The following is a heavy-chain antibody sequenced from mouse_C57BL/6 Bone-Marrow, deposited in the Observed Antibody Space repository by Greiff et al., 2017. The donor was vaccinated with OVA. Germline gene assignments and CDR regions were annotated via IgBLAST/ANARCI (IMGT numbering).Heavy chain of an antibody. V-gene: IGHV1-76*01. J-gene: IGHJ3*01. Sequence: VKLVESGAELVRPGASVKLSCKASGYTFTDYYINWVKQRPGQGLEWIARIYPGSGNTYYNGKFKGKATLTAEKSSSTAYMQLSSLTSEDSAVYFCARDDYDASAWFAYWGQGTLVTVSA. D-gene: IGHD2-4*01. CDR1: GYTFTDYY. CDR3: ARDDYDASAWFAY. CDR2: IYPGSGNT.